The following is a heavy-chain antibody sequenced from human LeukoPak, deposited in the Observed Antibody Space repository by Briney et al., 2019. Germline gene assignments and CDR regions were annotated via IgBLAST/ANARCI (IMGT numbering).Heavy chain of an antibody. V-gene: IGHV4-4*07. CDR2: IYTSGST. CDR1: GGSISSYY. CDR3: ARDGRVTIFGVVLPVGMDV. J-gene: IGHJ6*04. Sequence: PSETLSLTCTVSGGSISSYYWSWIRQPAGKGLEWIGRIYTSGSTNYNPSLESRVTMSVDTSKNQFSLKLSSVTAADTAVYYCARDGRVTIFGVVLPVGMDVWGKGTTVTVSS. D-gene: IGHD3-3*01.